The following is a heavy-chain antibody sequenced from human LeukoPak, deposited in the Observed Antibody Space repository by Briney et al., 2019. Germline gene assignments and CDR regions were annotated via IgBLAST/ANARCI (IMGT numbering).Heavy chain of an antibody. CDR2: ISAYNGNT. D-gene: IGHD6-13*01. CDR1: GYTFTGYY. CDR3: ARRFSSSWSFDY. J-gene: IGHJ4*02. Sequence: ASVKVSCKASGYTFTGYYMHWVRQAPGQGLEWMGWISAYNGNTNYAQKLQGRVTMTTDTSTSTAYMELRSLRSDDTAVYYCARRFSSSWSFDYWGQGTLVTVSS. V-gene: IGHV1-18*04.